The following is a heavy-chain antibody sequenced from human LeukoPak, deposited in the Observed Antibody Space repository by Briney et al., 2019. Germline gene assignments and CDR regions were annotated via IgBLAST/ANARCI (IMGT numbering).Heavy chain of an antibody. CDR1: GGSISSGDYY. CDR3: ARPYYYDSRIDP. J-gene: IGHJ5*02. D-gene: IGHD3-22*01. CDR2: MYYSGRT. Sequence: SGALSLTLPVSGGSISSGDYYWSWIRPPPGKGLEWIAYMYYSGRTYYNPSLKIRVTMSADTSKNQLSLKLSSVTAADTAVYYCARPYYYDSRIDPWGQGILVTVSS. V-gene: IGHV4-30-4*01.